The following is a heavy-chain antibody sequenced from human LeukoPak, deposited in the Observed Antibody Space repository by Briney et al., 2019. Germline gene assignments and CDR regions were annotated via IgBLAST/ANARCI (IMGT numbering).Heavy chain of an antibody. CDR3: ARPVPYDCWYWFDP. CDR1: GGSISSSSYY. V-gene: IGHV4-39*01. J-gene: IGHJ5*02. D-gene: IGHD3-3*01. Sequence: SETLSLTCTVSGGSISSSSYYWGWIRQPPGKGLVWIGSIYYSGSTYYNPSLKSRVTISVDTSKNQFSLKLSSVTAADTAVYYCARPVPYDCWYWFDPWGQGTLVTVSS. CDR2: IYYSGST.